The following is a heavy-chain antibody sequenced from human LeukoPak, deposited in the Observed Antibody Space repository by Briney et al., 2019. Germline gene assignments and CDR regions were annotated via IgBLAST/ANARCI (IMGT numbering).Heavy chain of an antibody. Sequence: GGSLRLSCAASGFPFSTYSMHWVRQAPGKGLEWVAVISYDGTNKYYADSVKGRFTISRDNSKNTLYLQMNSLRAEDTAAYFCGGDGGWNAFDIWGQGTMVTVSS. CDR3: GGDGGWNAFDI. D-gene: IGHD6-19*01. V-gene: IGHV3-30-3*01. J-gene: IGHJ3*02. CDR1: GFPFSTYS. CDR2: ISYDGTNK.